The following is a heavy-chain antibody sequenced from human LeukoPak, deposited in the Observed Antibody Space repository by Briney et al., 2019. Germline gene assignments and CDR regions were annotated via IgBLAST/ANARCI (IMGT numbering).Heavy chain of an antibody. CDR1: GGSISSYY. V-gene: IGHV4-59*01. CDR3: ARFSQRMATINY. CDR2: IYYSGST. D-gene: IGHD5-24*01. Sequence: SETLCLTCTVSGGSISSYYWSWIRQPPGKGLEWIGYIYYSGSTNYNPSLKSRVTISVDTSKNQFSLKLSSVTAADTAVYYCARFSQRMATINYWGQGTLVTVSS. J-gene: IGHJ4*02.